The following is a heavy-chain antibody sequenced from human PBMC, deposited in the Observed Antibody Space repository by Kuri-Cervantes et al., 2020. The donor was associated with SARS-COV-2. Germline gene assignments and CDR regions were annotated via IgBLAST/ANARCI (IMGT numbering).Heavy chain of an antibody. D-gene: IGHD3-22*01. J-gene: IGHJ4*02. Sequence: GGSRRLSCAASRFTFSSYAMSWVRQAPGKGLEWVSVIYSGGSSTYYADSVKGRFTISRDNSKNTLYLQMNSLRAEDTAVYYCAKDQDYYDSSGQFDYWGQGNLVTVSS. CDR2: IYSGGSST. CDR1: RFTFSSYA. CDR3: AKDQDYYDSSGQFDY. V-gene: IGHV3-23*03.